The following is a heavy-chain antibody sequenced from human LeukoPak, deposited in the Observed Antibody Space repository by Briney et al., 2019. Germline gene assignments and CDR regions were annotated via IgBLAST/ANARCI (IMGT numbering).Heavy chain of an antibody. J-gene: IGHJ4*02. Sequence: GGSLRLSCAASGFTVSSKYMSWVRQAPGKGLEWVSVIYSGGSTYYADSVKGRFTISRDNSKNTLYLQMNSLRAEDTAVYYCARESGYGSGSSFDYWGQGTLVTVSS. V-gene: IGHV3-66*01. CDR3: ARESGYGSGSSFDY. CDR2: IYSGGST. D-gene: IGHD3-10*01. CDR1: GFTVSSKY.